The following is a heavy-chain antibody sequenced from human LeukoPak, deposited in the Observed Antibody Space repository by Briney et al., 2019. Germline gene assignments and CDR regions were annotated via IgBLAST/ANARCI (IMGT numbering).Heavy chain of an antibody. CDR2: IYYSGST. CDR3: ARRIILLWFGDLGPYFGY. V-gene: IGHV4-39*07. J-gene: IGHJ4*02. Sequence: SETLSLTCTVSGGSISSSSYYWGWIRQPPGKGLEWIGSIYYSGSTYYNPSLESRVTMSVDKSKNQFSLKLSSVTAADTAVYYCARRIILLWFGDLGPYFGYWGQGTLVTVSS. CDR1: GGSISSSSYY. D-gene: IGHD3-10*01.